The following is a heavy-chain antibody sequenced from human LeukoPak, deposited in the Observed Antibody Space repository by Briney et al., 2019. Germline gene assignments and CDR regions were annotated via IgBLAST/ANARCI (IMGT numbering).Heavy chain of an antibody. J-gene: IGHJ5*02. CDR3: ARGSYSSSWYKFDH. D-gene: IGHD6-13*01. V-gene: IGHV1-2*02. CDR1: GYTFTGYY. Sequence: ASVTVSCKASGYTFTGYYMHWVRQAPGQGLEWMGWINPNSGGTNYAQKFQGRVTMTRDTSISTAYMELSRLRSDDTAVYYCARGSYSSSWYKFDHWGQGTLVTVSS. CDR2: INPNSGGT.